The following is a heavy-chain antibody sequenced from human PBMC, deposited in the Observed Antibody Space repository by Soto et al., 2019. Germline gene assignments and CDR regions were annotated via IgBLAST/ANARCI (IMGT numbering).Heavy chain of an antibody. CDR2: IYYRGNT. J-gene: IGHJ6*02. CDR1: GVSMSPYY. V-gene: IGHV4-59*08. Sequence: PSETLSLTCSVFGVSMSPYYWSWIRQSPGKGLEWIANIYYRGNTNYNPSLESRVTISIDTSKNQFSLKLNSLTAADTAVYYCARHSKKTGDFDYYYGMDVWGQGTTVTAP. D-gene: IGHD7-27*01. CDR3: ARHSKKTGDFDYYYGMDV.